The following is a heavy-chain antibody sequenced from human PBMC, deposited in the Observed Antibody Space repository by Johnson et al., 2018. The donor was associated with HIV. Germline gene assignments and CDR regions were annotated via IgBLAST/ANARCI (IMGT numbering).Heavy chain of an antibody. D-gene: IGHD1-26*01. CDR3: AKDLWGGSYLDVFDI. CDR2: ISYDGSNK. CDR1: GFTFSSYG. V-gene: IGHV3-30*18. J-gene: IGHJ3*02. Sequence: QVQLVESGGGVVQPGRSLRLSCAASGFTFSSYGMHCVRQIPGTGLEWVAVISYDGSNKYTVVSVKGRFPISRDNYKNTLYLQMNSLRPEDTAVYHCAKDLWGGSYLDVFDIWGPGTMVTGSS.